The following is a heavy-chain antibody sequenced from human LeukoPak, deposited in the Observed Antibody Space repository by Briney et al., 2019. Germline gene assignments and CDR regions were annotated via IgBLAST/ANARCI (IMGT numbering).Heavy chain of an antibody. J-gene: IGHJ4*02. D-gene: IGHD3-10*01. V-gene: IGHV4-38-2*01. CDR3: ARHSQNYYASGSYMGWDFDY. CDR2: IYQSGST. Sequence: SETLSLTCSVSGYSIRSGYHWAWIRQSPGKGLEWLGSIYQSGSTYDNPSLKSRVTMSVDTSRNQFSLRLSSVTAADTAVYYCARHSQNYYASGSYMGWDFDYWGQGTLVTVSS. CDR1: GYSIRSGYH.